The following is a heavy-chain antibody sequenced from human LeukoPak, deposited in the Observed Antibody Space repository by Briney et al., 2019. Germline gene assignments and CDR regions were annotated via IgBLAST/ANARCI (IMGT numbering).Heavy chain of an antibody. CDR3: PREPYSSGWFYYFDH. V-gene: IGHV3-48*03. CDR1: GFTFTSYA. J-gene: IGHJ4*02. CDR2: ISSSGTTI. Sequence: GRSLRLSCAPSGFTFTSYATNWVRQAPGKGLEWVLYISSSGTTIFYADSVKGGLTIYRDNARKSLYWRMTSLRAEDTPLFYFPREPYSSGWFYYFDHWGEGTLVTVSS. D-gene: IGHD6-19*01.